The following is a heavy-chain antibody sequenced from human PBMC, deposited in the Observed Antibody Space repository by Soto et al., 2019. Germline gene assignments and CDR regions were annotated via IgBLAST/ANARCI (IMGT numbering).Heavy chain of an antibody. Sequence: EVQLVESGGGLVQPGGSLRLSCAASGFTVSSNYMSWVRQAPGKGLEWVSVIYSGGSTYYADSVKGRFTISRDNSKNTLYLQMNSLRAEDTAVYYCARVFVHGDHAESVQHWGQGTLVTVSS. D-gene: IGHD4-17*01. CDR1: GFTVSSNY. J-gene: IGHJ1*01. CDR2: IYSGGST. V-gene: IGHV3-66*01. CDR3: ARVFVHGDHAESVQH.